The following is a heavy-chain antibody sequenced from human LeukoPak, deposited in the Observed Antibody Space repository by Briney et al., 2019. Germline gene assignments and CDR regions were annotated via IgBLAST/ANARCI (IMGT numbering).Heavy chain of an antibody. Sequence: GGSLRLSCAASGFSFSTYSMNWVRQAPGKGLEWVSYISSRSTTIYYADSVKGRFTISRDNARNSLFLQMNSLRAEDTAVYYCAKKLRWDCSSTNCPKGDCFDPWGQGTLVTVSS. J-gene: IGHJ5*02. CDR1: GFSFSTYS. CDR2: ISSRSTTI. V-gene: IGHV3-48*01. D-gene: IGHD2-2*01. CDR3: AKKLRWDCSSTNCPKGDCFDP.